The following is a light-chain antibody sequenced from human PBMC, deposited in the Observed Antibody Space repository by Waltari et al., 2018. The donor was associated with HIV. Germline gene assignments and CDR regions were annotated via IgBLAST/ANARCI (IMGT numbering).Light chain of an antibody. CDR1: SGHRSYA. CDR2: LNSDGSH. CDR3: QTWGTGIRV. J-gene: IGLJ3*02. V-gene: IGLV4-69*01. Sequence: QLVLTQSPASASLGASVKLTCILSSGHRSYAIAWPQQQPEKGPRYLMKLNSDGSHSKGDGIPDRFSGSSSGAERYLTISSLQSEDEADYYCQTWGTGIRVFGGGTKLTVL.